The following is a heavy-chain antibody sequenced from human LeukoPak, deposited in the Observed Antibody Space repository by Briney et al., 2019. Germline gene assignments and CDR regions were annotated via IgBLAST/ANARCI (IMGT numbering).Heavy chain of an antibody. CDR3: ARDRDGDSASYFDY. Sequence: ATVKVSCKASGYTFTSYAMHWVRQAPGQRLEWMGWINAGNGNTKYSQKFQGRVTITRDTSASTAYMELSSLRSEDTAVYYCARDRDGDSASYFDYWGQGTLVTVSS. CDR2: INAGNGNT. J-gene: IGHJ4*02. D-gene: IGHD4-17*01. V-gene: IGHV1-3*01. CDR1: GYTFTSYA.